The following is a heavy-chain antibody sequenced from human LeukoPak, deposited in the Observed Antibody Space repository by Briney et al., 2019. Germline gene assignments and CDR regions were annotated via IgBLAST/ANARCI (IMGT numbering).Heavy chain of an antibody. CDR2: ISWDGGST. J-gene: IGHJ4*02. Sequence: GGSLRLSCAASGFTFDDYAMHWVRQAPGKGLEWVSLISWDGGSTYYADSVKGRFTMSRDNSKNSLYLQMNSLRAEDTALYYCAKGPVGSAYFDYWGQGTLVTVSS. CDR3: AKGPVGSAYFDY. D-gene: IGHD1-26*01. CDR1: GFTFDDYA. V-gene: IGHV3-43D*03.